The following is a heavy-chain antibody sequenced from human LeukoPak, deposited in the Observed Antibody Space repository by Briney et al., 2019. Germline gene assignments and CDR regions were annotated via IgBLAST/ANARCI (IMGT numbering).Heavy chain of an antibody. J-gene: IGHJ4*02. V-gene: IGHV1-2*02. D-gene: IGHD1-26*01. CDR1: GYTFTGYY. CDR2: INPNSGGT. CDR3: ARALPSYSGSYWFDY. Sequence: GASVKVSCKASGYTFTGYYIHWVRQAPGQGLEWMGWINPNSGGTNYAQKFQGRVTMTRDTSISTAYMELSRLRSDDTAVYYCARALPSYSGSYWFDYWGQGTLVTVSS.